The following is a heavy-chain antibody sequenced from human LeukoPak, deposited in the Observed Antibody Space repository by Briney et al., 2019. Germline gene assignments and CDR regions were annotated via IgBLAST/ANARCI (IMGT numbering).Heavy chain of an antibody. D-gene: IGHD3-10*01. CDR2: IYSGGST. Sequence: GGSLRLSCAASGFTFSSYGMRWVRQAPGKGLEWVPVIYSGGSTYYADSVKGRFTISRDNSKNTLYLQMNSLRAEDTAVYYCASPYYYGSGSYNLGAFDIWGQGTMVTVSS. CDR3: ASPYYYGSGSYNLGAFDI. V-gene: IGHV3-66*01. CDR1: GFTFSSYG. J-gene: IGHJ3*02.